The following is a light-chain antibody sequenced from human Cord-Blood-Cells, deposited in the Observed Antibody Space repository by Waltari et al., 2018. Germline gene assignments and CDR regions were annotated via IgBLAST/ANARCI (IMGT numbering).Light chain of an antibody. Sequence: QSALTQPASVSGSPGQSITISCTGTSSDVGSYNLVSWYQQHPGKAPKLMIYEGSKRHSGVSNRFSGAKSGNTASLTISGLQAEDEDDYYCCSYAGSSTFVFGTATKVTVL. V-gene: IGLV2-23*03. CDR1: SSDVGSYNL. J-gene: IGLJ1*01. CDR2: EGS. CDR3: CSYAGSSTFV.